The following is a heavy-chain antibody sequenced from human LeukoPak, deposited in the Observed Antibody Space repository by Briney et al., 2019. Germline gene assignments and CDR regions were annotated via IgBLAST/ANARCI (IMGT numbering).Heavy chain of an antibody. CDR2: IYYSGST. CDR1: GGXISSYY. Sequence: PSETLSLTCTVSGGXISSYYCSWIRQPPGKGLEWIGYIYYSGSTNYNPSLKSRVTISVDTSKNRFSLKLSSVTAADTAVYYCARRLVGAIAAFDIWGQGIMVTVSS. V-gene: IGHV4-59*08. D-gene: IGHD1-26*01. CDR3: ARRLVGAIAAFDI. J-gene: IGHJ3*02.